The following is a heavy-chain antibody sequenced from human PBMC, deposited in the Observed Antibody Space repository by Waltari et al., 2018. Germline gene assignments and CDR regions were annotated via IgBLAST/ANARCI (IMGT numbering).Heavy chain of an antibody. V-gene: IGHV4-59*01. CDR2: IYYSGST. CDR1: GGSFSSYH. CDR3: ARVIAAAGRGYYYYGMDV. J-gene: IGHJ6*02. D-gene: IGHD6-13*01. Sequence: QVQLQESGPGLVKPSATRSLTCTDSGGSFSSYHWSWIRQPPGKGLEWIGYIYYSGSTNYNPSLKSRVTISVDTSKNQFSLKLSSVTAADTAVYYCARVIAAAGRGYYYYGMDVWGQGTTVTVSS.